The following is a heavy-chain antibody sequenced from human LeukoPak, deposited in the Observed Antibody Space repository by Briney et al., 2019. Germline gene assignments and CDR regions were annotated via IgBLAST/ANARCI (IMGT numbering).Heavy chain of an antibody. Sequence: PGGSLRLSCAASGFIFSDYYMSWIRQTPEKGLEWLSYISSSSGYKNYADSLKGRFTISRDNAKNSVYLQMNSLSAEDTAVYYCARQGLYDSSDFWTFQHWGQGTPVIVSS. V-gene: IGHV3-11*06. CDR2: ISSSSGYK. CDR1: GFIFSDYY. CDR3: ARQGLYDSSDFWTFQH. D-gene: IGHD3/OR15-3a*01. J-gene: IGHJ1*01.